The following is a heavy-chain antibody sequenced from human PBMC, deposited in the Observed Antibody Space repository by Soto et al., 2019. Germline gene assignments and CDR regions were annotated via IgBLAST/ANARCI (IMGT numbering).Heavy chain of an antibody. V-gene: IGHV5-51*03. CDR1: GYSFTSYW. CDR2: IYPGDSDT. CDR3: ARTGRLTMVRGVISYYYGMDV. Sequence: PGGSLKISCKGSGYSFTSYWIGWVRQMPGKGLEWMGIIYPGDSDTRYSPSFQGQVTISADKSISTAYLQWSSLKASDTAMYYCARTGRLTMVRGVISYYYGMDVWGQGTTVTVSS. J-gene: IGHJ6*02. D-gene: IGHD3-10*01.